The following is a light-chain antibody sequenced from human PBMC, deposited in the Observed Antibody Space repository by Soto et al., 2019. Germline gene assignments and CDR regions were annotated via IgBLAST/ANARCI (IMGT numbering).Light chain of an antibody. CDR3: QQYSTYVWT. CDR2: KAS. J-gene: IGKJ1*01. CDR1: QSISSW. V-gene: IGKV1-5*03. Sequence: DIQMTQSPSTLSASIGDRVTITCRASQSISSWLAWYQQKPGKAPKLRIYKASSLESGVPSRFSGSGSGTEFTLTISSLQPDDFAAYYCQQYSTYVWTVGQGTKVEI.